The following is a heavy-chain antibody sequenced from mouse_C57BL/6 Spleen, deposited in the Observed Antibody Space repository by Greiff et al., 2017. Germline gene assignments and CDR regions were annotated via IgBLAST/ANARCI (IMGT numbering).Heavy chain of an antibody. CDR2: IYPGSGST. Sequence: QVQLQQPGAELVKPGASVKMSCKASGYTFTSYWITWVKQRPGQGLEWIGDIYPGSGSTNYNEKFKSKATLTVDTSSSTAYMQLSSLTSEDSAVYYCARTPTYYYGSSYGYFDVWGTGTTVTVSS. J-gene: IGHJ1*03. CDR1: GYTFTSYW. V-gene: IGHV1-55*01. CDR3: ARTPTYYYGSSYGYFDV. D-gene: IGHD1-1*01.